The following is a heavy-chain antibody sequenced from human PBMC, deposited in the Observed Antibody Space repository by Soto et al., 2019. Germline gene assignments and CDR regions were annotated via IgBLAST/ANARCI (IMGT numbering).Heavy chain of an antibody. CDR1: GFTFSSYS. J-gene: IGHJ6*02. Sequence: PGGSLRLSCAASGFTFSSYSMNWVRQAPGKGLEWVSYISSSSSTIYYADSVKGRFTISRDNAKNSLYLQMNSLRDEDTAVYYCARDHAATPRFLEWLPQGTYGMDVWGQGTTVTVSS. CDR3: ARDHAATPRFLEWLPQGTYGMDV. V-gene: IGHV3-48*02. CDR2: ISSSSSTI. D-gene: IGHD3-3*01.